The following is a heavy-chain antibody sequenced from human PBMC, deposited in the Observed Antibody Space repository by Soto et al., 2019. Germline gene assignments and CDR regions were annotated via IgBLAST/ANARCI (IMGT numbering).Heavy chain of an antibody. CDR3: AKDLQSYGDYDYYCYGMDV. Sequence: QVQLVESGGGEVQPGRSLTISCAASGFTFSTYGMHWVRPTPGKGLEWVAVISYDGTNKFYSDSVKGRFTISRDNFKNRLTLQMNSLRADDPAVYSCAKDLQSYGDYDYYCYGMDVWGLGTRVTVSS. CDR1: GFTFSTYG. D-gene: IGHD4-17*01. CDR2: ISYDGTNK. V-gene: IGHV3-30*18. J-gene: IGHJ6*02.